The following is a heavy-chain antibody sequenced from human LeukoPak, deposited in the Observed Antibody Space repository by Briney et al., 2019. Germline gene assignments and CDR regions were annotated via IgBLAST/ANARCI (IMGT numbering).Heavy chain of an antibody. J-gene: IGHJ4*02. CDR2: VSGGGDIT. V-gene: IGHV3-11*01. Sequence: GGSLRLSCVASGFTFRDYYISWIRQAPGKGLEWLSIVSGGGDITSYADSVKGRFTISRDNTRNSLFLQMNSLRAEDTAVYYCARNLWIGERGLFFFDDWGQGTQVTVSS. CDR3: ARNLWIGERGLFFFDD. CDR1: GFTFRDYY. D-gene: IGHD5-12*01.